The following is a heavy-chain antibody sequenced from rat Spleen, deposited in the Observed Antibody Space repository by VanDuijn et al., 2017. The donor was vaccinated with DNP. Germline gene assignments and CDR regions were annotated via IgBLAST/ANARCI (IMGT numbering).Heavy chain of an antibody. CDR3: TRGVYYGSSWAFDY. Sequence: EVQLVESGGDLVQPGRSLKLSCVASGFTFSNFWMFWIRQAPGKGLEWVACINTDGGSTYYPDSVKGRFTISRDNAHNTVYLQMNSLKSEDTATYYCTRGVYYGSSWAFDYWGHGVMVTVSS. D-gene: IGHD1-6*01. J-gene: IGHJ2*01. V-gene: IGHV5-58*01. CDR2: INTDGGST. CDR1: GFTFSNFW.